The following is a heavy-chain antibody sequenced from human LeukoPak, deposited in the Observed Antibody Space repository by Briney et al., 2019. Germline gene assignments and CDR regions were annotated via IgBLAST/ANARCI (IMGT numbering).Heavy chain of an antibody. CDR2: IYHSGST. CDR3: ARGYDYVWGSYRPYFDY. V-gene: IGHV4-38-2*02. Sequence: SGTLSLTCTVSGYSISSGYYWGWIRQPPGKGLEWIGSIYHSGSTYYNPSLKSRVAISVDTSKSQFSLKLSSVTAADAAVYYCARGYDYVWGSYRPYFDYWGQGTLVTVSS. D-gene: IGHD3-16*02. CDR1: GYSISSGYY. J-gene: IGHJ4*02.